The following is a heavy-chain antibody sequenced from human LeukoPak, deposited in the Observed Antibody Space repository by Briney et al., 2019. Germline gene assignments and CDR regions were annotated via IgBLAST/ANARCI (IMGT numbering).Heavy chain of an antibody. J-gene: IGHJ4*02. V-gene: IGHV1-18*01. CDR1: GYTFPSYC. Sequence: ASVKVSCKASGYTFPSYCISWVRQAPGQGLEWMGWISAYNFNTNYAHKPQGRVTMTADTSTSTAYIELRSLRSDDTAVYYGARYPRFLIAVSGTLPSDYWGQGTLVTVSS. CDR3: ARYPRFLIAVSGTLPSDY. D-gene: IGHD6-19*01. CDR2: ISAYNFNT.